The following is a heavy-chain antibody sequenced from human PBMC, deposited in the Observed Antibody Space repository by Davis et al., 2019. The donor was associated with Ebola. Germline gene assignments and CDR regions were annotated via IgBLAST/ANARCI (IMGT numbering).Heavy chain of an antibody. J-gene: IGHJ4*02. V-gene: IGHV1-2*06. Sequence: ASVKVSCKASGYTFPAYYMHWVRQAPGQGLEWMGRINPNSGGTNYAQKFQGRVTMTRDTSISTAYMELSRLRSDDTAVYYCARGPYSSRGFPPGYWGQGTLVTVSS. CDR1: GYTFPAYY. CDR2: INPNSGGT. CDR3: ARGPYSSRGFPPGY. D-gene: IGHD6-13*01.